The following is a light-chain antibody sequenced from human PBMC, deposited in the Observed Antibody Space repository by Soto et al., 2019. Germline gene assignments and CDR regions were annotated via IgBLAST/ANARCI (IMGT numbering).Light chain of an antibody. CDR2: GAS. J-gene: IGKJ1*01. Sequence: EIMLTQSPGTLSVSLGERATRSCRASPSVSRNLAGYQQKHDQAPRLLIYGASTRATGIPARFSGSGSGTEFTLTISSLQSEDFAVYYCQQYNNWSPWTFGPGTKVDIK. CDR1: PSVSRN. V-gene: IGKV3-15*01. CDR3: QQYNNWSPWT.